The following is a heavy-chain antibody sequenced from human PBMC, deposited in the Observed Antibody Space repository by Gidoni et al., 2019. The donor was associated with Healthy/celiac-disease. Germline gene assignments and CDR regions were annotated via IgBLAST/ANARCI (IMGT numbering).Heavy chain of an antibody. D-gene: IGHD3-3*01. J-gene: IGHJ6*02. CDR3: ARYMGGGRITIFEGHYGMDV. CDR1: GGSFSGYY. V-gene: IGHV4-34*01. Sequence: QVQLQQWGAGLLKPSETLSLTCAAYGGSFSGYYWTWNRQPPGKGLEWIGEINHSGSTKYNPSLKSRVTISVDTSKNQFSLKLSSVTAADTAVYYCARYMGGGRITIFEGHYGMDVWGQGTTVTVSS. CDR2: INHSGST.